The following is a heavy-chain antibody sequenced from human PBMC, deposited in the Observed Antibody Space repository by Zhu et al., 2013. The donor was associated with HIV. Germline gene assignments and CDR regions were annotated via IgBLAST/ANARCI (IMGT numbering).Heavy chain of an antibody. J-gene: IGHJ4*02. CDR1: GYTFTSYY. CDR2: INPSGGST. Sequence: QVQLVQSGAEVKKPGASVKVSCKASGYTFTSYYMHWVRQAPGQGLEWMGIINPSGGSTSYAQKFQGRVTMTRDTSTSTVYMELSSLRSEDTAVYYCAGPLNDFWSGLGYWGQGTLVTGLL. D-gene: IGHD3-3*01. V-gene: IGHV1-46*01. CDR3: AGPLNDFWSGLGY.